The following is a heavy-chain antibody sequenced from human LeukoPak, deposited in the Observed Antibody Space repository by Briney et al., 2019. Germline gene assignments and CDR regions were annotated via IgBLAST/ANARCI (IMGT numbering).Heavy chain of an antibody. CDR1: GGSFSGYY. V-gene: IGHV4-34*01. J-gene: IGHJ3*02. Sequence: SETLSLTCAVYGGSFSGYYWSWIRQPPGKGLEWIGEINHSGSTNYNPSLKSRVTISVDTSKNQFSLKLSSVTAADTAVYYCARVRDGYNDAYDIWGQGTVVTVSS. D-gene: IGHD5-24*01. CDR3: ARVRDGYNDAYDI. CDR2: INHSGST.